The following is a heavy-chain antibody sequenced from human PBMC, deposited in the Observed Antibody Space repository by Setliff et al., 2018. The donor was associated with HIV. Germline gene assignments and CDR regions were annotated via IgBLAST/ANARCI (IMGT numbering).Heavy chain of an antibody. V-gene: IGHV2-5*02. CDR2: IYWDDDK. CDR1: GFSLTTSAVG. Sequence: SGPTLVNPTQTLTLTCAFSGFSLTTSAVGVGWIRQPPGKALEWLALIYWDDDKRYRSSLKSRLTITKDTSKNQVVLTMTNMDPVDTATYYCAHSLYCSSSNCSGLLFDYWSQGTLVTVSS. CDR3: AHSLYCSSSNCSGLLFDY. J-gene: IGHJ4*02. D-gene: IGHD2-2*01.